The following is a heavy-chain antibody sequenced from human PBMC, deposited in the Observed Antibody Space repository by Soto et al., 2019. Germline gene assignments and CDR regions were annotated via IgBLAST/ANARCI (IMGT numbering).Heavy chain of an antibody. V-gene: IGHV3-23*01. D-gene: IGHD5-18*01. CDR3: AKILLGYNYGGFDY. CDR2: ISGSGGNT. CDR1: GFTFSSYA. Sequence: GGSLRLSCAASGFTFSSYAMSWVRQAPGKGLEWVSTISGSGGNTYYADSVKGRFTISRDNSKNTLYLQMNSLRAEDTAVYYCAKILLGYNYGGFDYWGQGTLVTVSS. J-gene: IGHJ4*02.